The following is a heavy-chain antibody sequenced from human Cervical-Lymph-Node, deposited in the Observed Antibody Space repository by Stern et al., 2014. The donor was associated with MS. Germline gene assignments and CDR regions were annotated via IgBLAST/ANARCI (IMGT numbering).Heavy chain of an antibody. CDR2: IDYSGST. Sequence: QLQLQESGPGLVKPSETLSLTCTVSGGYIYNYYWTWIRQPPGKGLEWIGHIDYSGSTNYNPSLESRVTMSVDSSKNEFSLILTSVTAADTAVYYCARALRNAYTWFDPWGQGTLVTVSS. D-gene: IGHD2-2*01. CDR3: ARALRNAYTWFDP. CDR1: GGYIYNYY. J-gene: IGHJ5*01. V-gene: IGHV4-59*01.